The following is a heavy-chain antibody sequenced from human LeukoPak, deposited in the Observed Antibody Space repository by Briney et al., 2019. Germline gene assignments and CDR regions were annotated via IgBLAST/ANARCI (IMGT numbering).Heavy chain of an antibody. CDR2: MNPNSGNT. Sequence: ASVKVSCKASGYTFTSYDINWVRQATGQGLEWMGWMNPNSGNTGYAQKFQGRVTMTRNTSISTAYMELSSLRSEDTAVYYCATRGYWRGRLYYYYGMDVWGQGTTVTVSS. CDR1: GYTFTSYD. D-gene: IGHD2-15*01. J-gene: IGHJ6*02. V-gene: IGHV1-8*01. CDR3: ATRGYWRGRLYYYYGMDV.